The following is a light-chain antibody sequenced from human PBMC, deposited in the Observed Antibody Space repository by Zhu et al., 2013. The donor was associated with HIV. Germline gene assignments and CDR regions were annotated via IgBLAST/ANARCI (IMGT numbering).Light chain of an antibody. Sequence: QSVLTQPPSLPGVPGQTVAISCTGSSSNIGAGYDVHWYQQLPGTAPKLLIYDNTNRPSGVPDRFSGSKSGTSASLAITGLQAEDEADYYCCSYAGSSIFDVVFGRGTKLTVL. CDR3: CSYAGSSIFDVV. CDR1: SSNIGAGYD. J-gene: IGLJ2*01. V-gene: IGLV1-40*01. CDR2: DNT.